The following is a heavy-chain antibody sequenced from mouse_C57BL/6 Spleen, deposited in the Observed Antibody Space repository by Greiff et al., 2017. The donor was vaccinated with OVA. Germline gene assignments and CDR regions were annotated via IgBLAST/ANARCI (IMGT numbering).Heavy chain of an antibody. Sequence: EVMLVESGGGLVKPGGSLKLSCAASGFTFSSYAMSWVRQTPEKRLEWVATISDGGSYTYYPDNVKGRFTISRDNAKNNLYLQMSHLKSEDTAMYYCARDEAYGSRTWFAYWGQGTLVTVSA. V-gene: IGHV5-4*01. CDR1: GFTFSSYA. CDR3: ARDEAYGSRTWFAY. CDR2: ISDGGSYT. J-gene: IGHJ3*01. D-gene: IGHD1-1*01.